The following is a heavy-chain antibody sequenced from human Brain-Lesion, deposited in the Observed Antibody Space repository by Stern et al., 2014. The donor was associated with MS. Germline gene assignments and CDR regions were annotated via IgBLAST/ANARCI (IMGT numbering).Heavy chain of an antibody. CDR1: GFSLNNPTMG. CDR2: IFSNGEK. V-gene: IGHV2-26*01. J-gene: IGHJ5*02. CDR3: ARTSYYSDSGTWVGWFDP. D-gene: IGHD3-10*01. Sequence: QVTLRESGPVLVKPTETLTLTCTVSGFSLNNPTMGVSWIRQPPGKALEWLSHIFSNGEKSYSPSLKSKLTISKDISKSQVVLTMSNMDPVDTATYSCARTSYYSDSGTWVGWFDPWGQGTLVTVSS.